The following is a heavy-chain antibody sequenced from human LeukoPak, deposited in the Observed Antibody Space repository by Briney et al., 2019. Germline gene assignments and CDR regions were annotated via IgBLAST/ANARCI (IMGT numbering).Heavy chain of an antibody. V-gene: IGHV1-18*01. CDR3: ARNPDPLYYYDSSEDAFDI. CDR2: ISAYNGHT. Sequence: ASVKVSCKAFGYTFTTYGVSWVRQAPGQGLEWMGWISAYNGHTSYAQKLQGRVTMTTDTSTSTAYMELRSLRSDDTAAYYCARNPDPLYYYDSSEDAFDIWGQGTMVTVSS. J-gene: IGHJ3*02. D-gene: IGHD3-22*01. CDR1: GYTFTTYG.